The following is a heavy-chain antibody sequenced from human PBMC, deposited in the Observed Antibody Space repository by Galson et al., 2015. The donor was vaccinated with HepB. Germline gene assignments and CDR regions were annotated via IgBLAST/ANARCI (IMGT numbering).Heavy chain of an antibody. CDR3: ARDADDFWSGYYDY. CDR1: GFTFGNSY. D-gene: IGHD3-3*01. J-gene: IGHJ4*02. CDR2: ISDTGKTV. V-gene: IGHV3-11*01. Sequence: SLRLSCAASGFTFGNSYMSWVRQAPGKGLEWVSDISDTGKTVSYADSVKGRFTISRDNARNSLFLQMNSLRVEDTAIYYCARDADDFWSGYYDYWGQGSLVTVSS.